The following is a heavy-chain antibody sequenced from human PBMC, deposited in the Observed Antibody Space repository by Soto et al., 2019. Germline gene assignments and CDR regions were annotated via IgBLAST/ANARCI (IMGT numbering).Heavy chain of an antibody. Sequence: GGSLRLCYAASGFNFSNYSMNWVRQAPGKGLEWVSSISSSSSYIYYADSVKGRFTISRDNAKNSLYLQMNSLRAEDTAVYYCARVPTVHYDFWSGYSPRWFDPWGQGTLVTVSS. J-gene: IGHJ5*02. CDR1: GFNFSNYS. CDR3: ARVPTVHYDFWSGYSPRWFDP. CDR2: ISSSSSYI. V-gene: IGHV3-21*01. D-gene: IGHD3-3*01.